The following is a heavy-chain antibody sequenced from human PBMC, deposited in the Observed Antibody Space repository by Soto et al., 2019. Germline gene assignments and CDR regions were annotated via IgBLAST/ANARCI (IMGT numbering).Heavy chain of an antibody. D-gene: IGHD6-19*01. CDR1: GGSISNYY. CDR3: ARGGWSLDY. J-gene: IGHJ4*02. V-gene: IGHV4-59*01. CDR2: IYYSGST. Sequence: QVQLQESGPGLVKPSETLSLTCTLSGGSISNYYWSWIRQPPGKGLEWIGYIYYSGSTTYNPSLKSRVTISVDTSKNQFSLRLSSVTAADAAVYYCARGGWSLDYWGQGTLVTVSS.